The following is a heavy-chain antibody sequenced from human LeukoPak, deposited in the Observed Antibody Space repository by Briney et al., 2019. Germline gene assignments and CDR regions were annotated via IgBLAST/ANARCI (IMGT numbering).Heavy chain of an antibody. CDR1: GFTFTNVW. CDR2: INSDGSWT. J-gene: IGHJ4*02. CDR3: VSFYETY. D-gene: IGHD2/OR15-2a*01. Sequence: GGSLRLSCAVSGFTFTNVWMNWVRQAPGKGLVWVSHINSDGSWTSYADSVKGRFTISKDNAKNTVYLQMNSLRAEDTAVYYCVSFYETYWGRGTLVTVSS. V-gene: IGHV3-74*01.